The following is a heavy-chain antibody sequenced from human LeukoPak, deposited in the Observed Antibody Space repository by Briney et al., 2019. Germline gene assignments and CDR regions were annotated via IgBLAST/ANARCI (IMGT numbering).Heavy chain of an antibody. CDR3: ARYYSSSWPDY. CDR1: GYTFTSYG. D-gene: IGHD6-13*01. V-gene: IGHV1-18*01. J-gene: IGHJ4*02. CDR2: ISAYNGNT. Sequence: ASVKVSCKASGYTFTSYGISWVRQAPRQGLEWMGWISAYNGNTNYAQKLQGRVTMTTDTSTSTAYVELRSLRSDDTAVYYCARYYSSSWPDYWGQGTLVTVSS.